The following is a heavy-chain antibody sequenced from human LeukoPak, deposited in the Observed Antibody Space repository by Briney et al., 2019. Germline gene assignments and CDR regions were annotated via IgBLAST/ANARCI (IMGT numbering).Heavy chain of an antibody. J-gene: IGHJ5*02. D-gene: IGHD3-3*01. CDR2: ISGSGGST. V-gene: IGHV3-23*01. CDR1: GFTFSSYA. CDR3: AKEAEGDHDFWSGYRNWFDP. Sequence: GGSLRLSCAASGFTFSSYAMSWVRQAPGKGLEWVSAISGSGGSTYYADSVKGRFTISRDNSKNTLYLQMNSLRAEDTAVYYCAKEAEGDHDFWSGYRNWFDPWGQGTLVTVSS.